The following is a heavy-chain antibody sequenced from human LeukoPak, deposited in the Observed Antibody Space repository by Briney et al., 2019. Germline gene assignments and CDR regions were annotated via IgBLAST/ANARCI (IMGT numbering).Heavy chain of an antibody. CDR2: IYYSGST. CDR1: GGSISSSSYY. D-gene: IGHD3-22*01. J-gene: IGHJ4*02. CDR3: AREGWYYYDSSGSKMYYFDY. Sequence: PSETLSLTCTVSGGSISSSSYYWGWIRQPPGKGLEWIGSIYYSGSTYYNPSLKSRVTISVDTSKNQFSLKLSSVTAADTAVYYCAREGWYYYDSSGSKMYYFDYWGQGTLVTVSS. V-gene: IGHV4-39*02.